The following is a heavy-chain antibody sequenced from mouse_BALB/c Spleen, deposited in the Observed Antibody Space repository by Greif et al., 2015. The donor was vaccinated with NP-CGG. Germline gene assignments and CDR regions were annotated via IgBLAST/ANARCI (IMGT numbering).Heavy chain of an antibody. V-gene: IGHV5-12*02. Sequence: EVKLVESGGGLVQPGGPLKLSCATSGFTFSDYYMYWVRQTPEKRLEWVAYISNGGGSTYYPDTVKGRFTISRDNAKNTLYLQMSRLKSEDTAMYYCARGSSYAWFAYWGQGTLVTVSA. CDR1: GFTFSDYY. J-gene: IGHJ3*01. CDR2: ISNGGGST. D-gene: IGHD1-1*01. CDR3: ARGSSYAWFAY.